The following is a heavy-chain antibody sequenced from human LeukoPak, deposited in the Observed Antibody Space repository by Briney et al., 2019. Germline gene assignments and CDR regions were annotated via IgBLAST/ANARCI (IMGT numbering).Heavy chain of an antibody. V-gene: IGHV4-39*07. CDR3: ARDRMVEQWLPSVFRSPYYYYYMDV. CDR2: IYYSGST. J-gene: IGHJ6*03. D-gene: IGHD6-19*01. Sequence: SETLSLTCTVSGGSISSSSYYWGWIRQPPGKGLEWIGSIYYSGSTYYNPSLKSRVTISVDTSKNQFSLKVTSVTAADTAVYYCARDRMVEQWLPSVFRSPYYYYYMDVWGKGTTVTVSS. CDR1: GGSISSSSYY.